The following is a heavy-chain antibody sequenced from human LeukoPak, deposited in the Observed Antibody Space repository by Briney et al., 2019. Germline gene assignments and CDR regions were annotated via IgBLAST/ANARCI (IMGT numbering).Heavy chain of an antibody. J-gene: IGHJ2*01. D-gene: IGHD2-21*02. Sequence: PSQTLSLTCTVSGGSISSGGYYWSWIRQHPGKGLEWIGYIYYSGSTYYNPSLKSRVTISVDTSKNQFSLKLSSVTAADTAVYYCARIYSGRRKIPYCGGDCYSRGWYFDLWGRGTLVTVSP. V-gene: IGHV4-31*03. CDR2: IYYSGST. CDR1: GGSISSGGYY. CDR3: ARIYSGRRKIPYCGGDCYSRGWYFDL.